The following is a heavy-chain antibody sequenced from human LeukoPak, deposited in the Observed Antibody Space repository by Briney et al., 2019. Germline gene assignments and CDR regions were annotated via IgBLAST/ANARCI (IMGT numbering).Heavy chain of an antibody. V-gene: IGHV4-59*01. CDR1: GGSISSYY. CDR3: ARDNWNYGSSMDV. J-gene: IGHJ6*02. D-gene: IGHD1-7*01. CDR2: IYYSGST. Sequence: SETLSLTCTVSGGSISSYYWSWIRQPSGKGLEWIGYIYYSGSTNYNPSLKSRVTISVDTSKIQFSLKLSSVTAADTAVYYCARDNWNYGSSMDVWGQGTTVTVSS.